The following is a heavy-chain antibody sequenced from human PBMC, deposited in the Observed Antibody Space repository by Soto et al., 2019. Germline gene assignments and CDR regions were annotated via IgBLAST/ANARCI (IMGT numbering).Heavy chain of an antibody. J-gene: IGHJ4*02. D-gene: IGHD2-8*01. Sequence: ASVKVSCKASGYTFTSYGISWVRQAPEQGLEWMGWISAYNGNTNYAQKLQGRVTMTTDTSTSTAYMELRSLRSDDTAVYYCERGDIVLMVYAIFDYWGQGTLVTVSS. CDR2: ISAYNGNT. CDR3: ERGDIVLMVYAIFDY. V-gene: IGHV1-18*01. CDR1: GYTFTSYG.